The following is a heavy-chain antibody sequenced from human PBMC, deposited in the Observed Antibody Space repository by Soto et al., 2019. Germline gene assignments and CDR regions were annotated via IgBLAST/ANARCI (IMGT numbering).Heavy chain of an antibody. V-gene: IGHV4-30-4*01. CDR1: GASISGGDYY. D-gene: IGHD3-22*01. CDR3: ARATYDSSTYYLDY. J-gene: IGHJ4*02. Sequence: QVQLQESGPGLVKPSQTLSLTCTVSGASISGGDYYWTWIRQPPGKGLEWIGSIYYTGNTYSNPSLESRLSISVDASNHQFALRLTSVTAPDTAIYYCARATYDSSTYYLDYWGQGTLVTVSS. CDR2: IYYTGNT.